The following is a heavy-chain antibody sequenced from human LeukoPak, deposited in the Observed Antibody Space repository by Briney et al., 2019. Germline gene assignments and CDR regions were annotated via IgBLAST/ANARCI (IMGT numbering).Heavy chain of an antibody. J-gene: IGHJ5*02. Sequence: SETLSLTCAVYGGSFSGYYWSWIRQPPGKGLEWIGEISHSGSTNYNPSLKSRVTISVDTSKNQFSLKLSSVTAADTAVYYCARVPVNIWENWFDPWGQGTLVTVSS. CDR3: ARVPVNIWENWFDP. CDR2: ISHSGST. CDR1: GGSFSGYY. D-gene: IGHD1-26*01. V-gene: IGHV4-34*01.